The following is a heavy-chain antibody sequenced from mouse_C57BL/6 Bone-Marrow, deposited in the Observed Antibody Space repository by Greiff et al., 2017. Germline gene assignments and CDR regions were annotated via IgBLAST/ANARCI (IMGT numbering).Heavy chain of an antibody. V-gene: IGHV1-59*01. CDR3: AIEGFITTVVAPRFAY. D-gene: IGHD1-1*01. CDR2: IDPSDSYT. CDR1: GYTFTSYW. J-gene: IGHJ3*01. Sequence: QVQPQQPGAELVRPGTSVKLSCKASGYTFTSYWMHWVKQRPGQGLEWIGVIDPSDSYTNYNQKFKGKATLTVDTSYSTAYMQLSSLTSEDSAVYYCAIEGFITTVVAPRFAYWGQGTLVTVSA.